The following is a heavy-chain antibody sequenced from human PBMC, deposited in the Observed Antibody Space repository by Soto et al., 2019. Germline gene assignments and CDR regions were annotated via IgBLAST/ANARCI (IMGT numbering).Heavy chain of an antibody. CDR3: ARFPLWFGELDY. CDR1: GASIGSGSYS. J-gene: IGHJ4*02. V-gene: IGHV4-30-2*01. CDR2: LLHSGAT. Sequence: QLQLQESGSGLVRPSQTLSLTCTVSGASIGSGSYSWNWIRQPPGKGLEWIGHLLHSGATYFNPSLRRRVSISVDRSHNQFSLKLISVTAADTAVYYCARFPLWFGELDYWGQGDRVTVSS. D-gene: IGHD3-10*01.